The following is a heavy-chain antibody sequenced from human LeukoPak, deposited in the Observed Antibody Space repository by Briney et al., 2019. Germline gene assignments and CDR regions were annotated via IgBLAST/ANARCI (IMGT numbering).Heavy chain of an antibody. CDR2: IHPLDSTT. Sequence: GESLKISCKASGQSFTNYWIGWVRQMPGKGLEWMGIIHPLDSTTLYTPSFQGQVTISAAKSISTAYLQWSSLQPSDTAMYYCARRYYHSTEFDPWGQGALVTVSS. CDR1: GQSFTNYW. J-gene: IGHJ5*02. CDR3: ARRYYHSTEFDP. D-gene: IGHD3-22*01. V-gene: IGHV5-51*03.